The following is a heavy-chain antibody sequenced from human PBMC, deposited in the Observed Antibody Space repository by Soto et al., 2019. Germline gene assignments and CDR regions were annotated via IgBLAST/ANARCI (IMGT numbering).Heavy chain of an antibody. V-gene: IGHV5-51*01. CDR2: IYPGDSDT. CDR3: ATSTVSYVDIVSSTTRGYFDH. CDR1: GYSFTSYW. Sequence: GESLKISCKGSGYSFTSYWIGWVRQMPGKGLEWMGIIYPGDSDTRYSPSFQGQVTISVDRSISTAYLQWSSLKASDTAIYYCATSTVSYVDIVSSTTRGYFDHWGQGTLVTVSS. J-gene: IGHJ4*02. D-gene: IGHD5-12*01.